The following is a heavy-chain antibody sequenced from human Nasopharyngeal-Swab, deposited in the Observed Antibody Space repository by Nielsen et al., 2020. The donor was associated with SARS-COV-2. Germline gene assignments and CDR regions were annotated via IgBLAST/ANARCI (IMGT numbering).Heavy chain of an antibody. Sequence: GESLKISCAASGFTFSSYEMNWVRQAPGKGPEWVSYISSSGSTIYYADSVKGRFTISRDNAKNSLYLQMNSLRAEDTAVYYCASSPDFWSGYYTPPPFDYWGQGTLVTVSS. V-gene: IGHV3-48*03. D-gene: IGHD3-3*01. J-gene: IGHJ4*02. CDR1: GFTFSSYE. CDR3: ASSPDFWSGYYTPPPFDY. CDR2: ISSSGSTI.